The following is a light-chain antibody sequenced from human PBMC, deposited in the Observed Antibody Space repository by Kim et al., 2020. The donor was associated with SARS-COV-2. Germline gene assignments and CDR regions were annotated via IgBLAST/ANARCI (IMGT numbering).Light chain of an antibody. CDR1: QDISNY. Sequence: DIHMTQPPSMSASVGDRVTITCRASQDISNYLTWLQQRPGRAPISLIYAASTLLNGVPSRFSGSGSGTDFTLTIINVQPEDFATYYCQQYVSYPFTFGGGTKVDIK. CDR2: AAS. V-gene: IGKV1-16*01. CDR3: QQYVSYPFT. J-gene: IGKJ4*01.